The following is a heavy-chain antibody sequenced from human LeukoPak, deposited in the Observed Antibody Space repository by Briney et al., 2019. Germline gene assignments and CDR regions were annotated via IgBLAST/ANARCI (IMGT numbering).Heavy chain of an antibody. Sequence: PSQTLSLTCAVSGGSISSGGYSWSWIRQPPGKGLEWIGYIYYSGSTYYNPSLKSPVTISVDTSKNQFYLKLSSVTAADTAVYYCARRRGEYYYGSGRRGSFDYWGQGTLVTVSS. CDR1: GGSISSGGYS. CDR3: ARRRGEYYYGSGRRGSFDY. CDR2: IYYSGST. D-gene: IGHD3-10*01. J-gene: IGHJ4*02. V-gene: IGHV4-30-4*07.